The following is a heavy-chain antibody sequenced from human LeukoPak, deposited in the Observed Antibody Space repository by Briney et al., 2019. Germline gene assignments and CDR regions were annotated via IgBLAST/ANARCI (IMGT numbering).Heavy chain of an antibody. CDR3: AKDHGDGSLDDAFDI. Sequence: GGSLRLSCAASGFTFDDYAMHWVRQAPGKGLEWVSGISWNSGSIGYADSVKGRFTISRDNAKNSLYLQMNSLRAEDTALYYCAKDHGDGSLDDAFDIWGQGTMVTVSS. CDR2: ISWNSGSI. D-gene: IGHD1-26*01. V-gene: IGHV3-9*01. CDR1: GFTFDDYA. J-gene: IGHJ3*02.